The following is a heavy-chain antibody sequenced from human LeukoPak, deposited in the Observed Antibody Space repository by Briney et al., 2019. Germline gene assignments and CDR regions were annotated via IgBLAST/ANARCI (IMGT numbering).Heavy chain of an antibody. Sequence: GGSLRLSCAASGFIFDDYAMYWVRQAPGKGLEWVSLISWDGGGTYYADSVKGRFTISRDNSKNSLYLQMNSLRADDTALYYCARGGAYSSGWYSPPSSHAFDVWGQGTMVTVSS. CDR3: ARGGAYSSGWYSPPSSHAFDV. V-gene: IGHV3-43D*03. CDR2: ISWDGGGT. J-gene: IGHJ3*01. D-gene: IGHD6-19*01. CDR1: GFIFDDYA.